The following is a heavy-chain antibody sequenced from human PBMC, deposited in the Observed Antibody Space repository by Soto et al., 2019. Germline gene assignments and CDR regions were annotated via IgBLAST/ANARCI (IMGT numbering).Heavy chain of an antibody. CDR1: GDSVSSNSAA. CDR3: ARDAPPYSSSWHQGYNWFDP. D-gene: IGHD6-13*01. Sequence: SQTLSLTCVISGDSVSSNSAAWNWIRQSPSRGLEWLGRTYYRSKWYNDYAVSVKSRITINPDTSKNQFSLQLNSVTPEDTAVYYCARDAPPYSSSWHQGYNWFDPWGQGTLVTVS. J-gene: IGHJ5*02. CDR2: TYYRSKWYN. V-gene: IGHV6-1*01.